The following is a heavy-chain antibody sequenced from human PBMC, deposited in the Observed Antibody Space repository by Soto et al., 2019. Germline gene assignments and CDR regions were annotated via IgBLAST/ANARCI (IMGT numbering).Heavy chain of an antibody. D-gene: IGHD4-17*01. V-gene: IGHV2-26*01. CDR2: IFSNDEK. Sequence: ETLSLTCTVSGFSLSNARMGVSWIRQPPGKALEWLAHIFSNDEKSYSTSLKSRLTISKDTSKSQVVLTMTNMDPVDTATYYCARIGRYDYGNLSDYWGQGTLVTVSS. J-gene: IGHJ4*02. CDR1: GFSLSNARMG. CDR3: ARIGRYDYGNLSDY.